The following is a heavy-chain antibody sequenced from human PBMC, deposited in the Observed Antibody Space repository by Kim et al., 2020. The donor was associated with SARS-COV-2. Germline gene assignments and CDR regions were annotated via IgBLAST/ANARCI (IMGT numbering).Heavy chain of an antibody. Sequence: GGSLRLSCAASGFTYSKYWMNWVRQAPGKGLEWVANIEQDGSEENYVDSVEGRFTISRDNAKNSVFLQMNSLRVEDTAVYYCAGGAGWLIDFWGRGTLVTVFS. CDR3: AGGAGWLIDF. D-gene: IGHD6-19*01. J-gene: IGHJ2*01. CDR1: GFTYSKYW. CDR2: IEQDGSEE. V-gene: IGHV3-7*01.